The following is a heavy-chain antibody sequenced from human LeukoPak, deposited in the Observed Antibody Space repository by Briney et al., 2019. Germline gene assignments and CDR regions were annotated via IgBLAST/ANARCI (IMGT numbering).Heavy chain of an antibody. J-gene: IGHJ4*02. CDR2: INSDGSST. Sequence: GGSLRLSCAASGFTFSSYWMHWVRHAPGKGLVWVSRINSDGSSTSYADSVKGRFTISRDNAKNTLYLQMNSLRAEDTAVYYCARDRGVGATPYYFDYWGQGTLVTVSS. D-gene: IGHD1-26*01. CDR1: GFTFSSYW. CDR3: ARDRGVGATPYYFDY. V-gene: IGHV3-74*01.